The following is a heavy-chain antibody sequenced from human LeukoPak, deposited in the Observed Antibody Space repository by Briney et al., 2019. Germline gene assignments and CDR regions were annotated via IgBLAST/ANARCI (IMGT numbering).Heavy chain of an antibody. CDR3: ARVGASDAFDI. J-gene: IGHJ3*02. V-gene: IGHV3-21*01. Sequence: GGSLRLSCAASGFTYSSYSMNWVRQAPGKGLEWVSSISSSSSYIYYADSVKGRFTISRDNAKNLLYLQMNSLRAEDTAVYYCARVGASDAFDIWGQGTMVTVSS. D-gene: IGHD4/OR15-4a*01. CDR2: ISSSSSYI. CDR1: GFTYSSYS.